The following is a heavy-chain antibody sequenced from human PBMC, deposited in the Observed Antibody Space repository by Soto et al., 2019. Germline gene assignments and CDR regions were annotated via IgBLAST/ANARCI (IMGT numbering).Heavy chain of an antibody. J-gene: IGHJ3*02. Sequence: PWGSLRLSCAASGFTFSSYGMHWVRQAPGKGLEWVAVISYDGSNKYYADSVKGRFTISRDNSKNTLYLQMNSLRAEDTAVYYCAKAVAGPTVGAFDIWGQGTMVTVSS. V-gene: IGHV3-30*18. CDR3: AKAVAGPTVGAFDI. CDR1: GFTFSSYG. CDR2: ISYDGSNK. D-gene: IGHD6-19*01.